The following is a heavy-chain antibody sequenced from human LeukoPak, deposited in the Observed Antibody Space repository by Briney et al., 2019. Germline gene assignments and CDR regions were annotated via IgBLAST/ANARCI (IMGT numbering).Heavy chain of an antibody. D-gene: IGHD7-27*01. V-gene: IGHV3-74*01. CDR1: GFTFSKYW. CDR2: IYSDGSGT. Sequence: GGSLRLSCAASGFTFSKYWMHWVRQAPGKGLVWVSRIYSDGSGTSYAASVKGRFTISRDNAKNTLFLQMNSLRAEDTAVYYCANWGSAFDIWGHRTMVIVSS. CDR3: ANWGSAFDI. J-gene: IGHJ3*02.